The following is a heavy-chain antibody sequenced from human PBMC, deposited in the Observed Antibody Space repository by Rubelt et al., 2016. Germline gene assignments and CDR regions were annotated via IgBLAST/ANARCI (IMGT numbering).Heavy chain of an antibody. CDR2: INHSGSP. CDR3: ARGRGGIFGVVMFDY. Sequence: QLQLQESGPGLVKPSETLSLTCTVSGGSISSSSYYWSWIRQPPGKGLEWIGEINHSGSPNYNPSLKRRVSIPVDTSKNRFSLKLSSVTAADTAVYYCARGRGGIFGVVMFDYWGQGTLVTVSS. J-gene: IGHJ4*02. CDR1: GGSISSSSYY. D-gene: IGHD3-3*01. V-gene: IGHV4-39*07.